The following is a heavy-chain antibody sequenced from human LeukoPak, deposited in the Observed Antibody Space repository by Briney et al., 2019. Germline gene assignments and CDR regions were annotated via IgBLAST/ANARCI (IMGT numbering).Heavy chain of an antibody. Sequence: GESLKISWKGFGYSFTTYWIGWVRQMPGKGLEWMGIIYPGDSDTRYSPSFQGQVTISVDKSISTAYLQWNSLKASDTAMYYCARQKSSNDPFDFWGQGTLVTVSS. CDR1: GYSFTTYW. CDR2: IYPGDSDT. CDR3: ARQKSSNDPFDF. D-gene: IGHD6-6*01. V-gene: IGHV5-51*01. J-gene: IGHJ4*02.